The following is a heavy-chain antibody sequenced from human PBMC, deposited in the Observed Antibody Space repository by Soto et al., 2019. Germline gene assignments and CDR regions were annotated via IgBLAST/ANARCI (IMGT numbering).Heavy chain of an antibody. Sequence: ASVKVAFKASGYTSAEVGISWVRQAPGQGLEWMGWVSGNNGASNPAPKVQGRITMTLDTSTGVSYMALRSLRSDDTAIYYCVRDQKYFRVNGNWFDSWGQGTLVTVSS. D-gene: IGHD2-2*01. CDR2: VSGNNGAS. J-gene: IGHJ5*01. CDR1: GYTSAEVG. CDR3: VRDQKYFRVNGNWFDS. V-gene: IGHV1-18*04.